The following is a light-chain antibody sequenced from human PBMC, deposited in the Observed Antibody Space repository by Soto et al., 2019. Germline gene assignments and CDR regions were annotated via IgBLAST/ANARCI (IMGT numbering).Light chain of an antibody. Sequence: EIVLTQSPGALSLSPGESATLSCRASQSVSDTHVAWYQQRPGQAPRLLIYDASRRDIGVPDRFSGSGSGTDFTLTISGLEPEDFATYYCLQHNRYPWTFGQGTKVDIK. CDR3: LQHNRYPWT. CDR2: DAS. J-gene: IGKJ1*01. V-gene: IGKV3D-20*02. CDR1: QSVSDTH.